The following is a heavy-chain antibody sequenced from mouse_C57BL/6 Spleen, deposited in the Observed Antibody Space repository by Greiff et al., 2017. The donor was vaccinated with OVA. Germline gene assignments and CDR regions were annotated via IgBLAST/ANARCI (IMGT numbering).Heavy chain of an antibody. CDR2: INPNNGGT. CDR1: GYTFTDYY. J-gene: IGHJ3*01. D-gene: IGHD2-4*01. CDR3: AISIYYDHAWFAY. Sequence: EVQLQQSGPELVKPGASVKISCKASGYTFTDYYMNWVKQSHGKSLEWIGDINPNNGGTSYNQKFKGKATLTVDKSSSTAYMELRSLTSEDSAVYYCAISIYYDHAWFAYWGQGTLVTVSA. V-gene: IGHV1-26*01.